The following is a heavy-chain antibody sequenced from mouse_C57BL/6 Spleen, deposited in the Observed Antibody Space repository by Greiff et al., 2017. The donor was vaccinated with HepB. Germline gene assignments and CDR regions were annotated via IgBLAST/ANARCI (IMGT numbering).Heavy chain of an antibody. J-gene: IGHJ2*01. CDR2: ISYGGSYT. CDR3: ARGAYGTYYFDY. Sequence: EVQLVESGGGLVKPGGSLKLSCAASGFTFSSYAMSWVRQTPEKRLEWVATISYGGSYTYYPDNVKGRFTISRDNAKNNLYLQMSHLKSEDTAMYYCARGAYGTYYFDYWGQGTTLTVSS. V-gene: IGHV5-4*01. CDR1: GFTFSSYA. D-gene: IGHD1-1*01.